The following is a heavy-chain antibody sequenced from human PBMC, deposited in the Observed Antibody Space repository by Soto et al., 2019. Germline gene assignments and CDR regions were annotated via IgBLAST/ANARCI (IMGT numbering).Heavy chain of an antibody. CDR3: ARVSGYYLPDY. J-gene: IGHJ4*02. V-gene: IGHV1-69*13. CDR1: GGTFSNLA. CDR2: IIPIFGTA. D-gene: IGHD5-18*01. Sequence: ASGKVRWKASGGTFSNLAISRMRQAPGQGLEWMGGIIPIFGTANYAQKFQGRVTITADESTSTAYMELSSLRSEDTAVYYCARVSGYYLPDYWGQGTLVTVSS.